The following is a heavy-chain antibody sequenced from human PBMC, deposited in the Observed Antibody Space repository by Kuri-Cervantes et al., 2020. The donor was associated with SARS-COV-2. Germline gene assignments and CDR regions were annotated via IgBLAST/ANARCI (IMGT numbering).Heavy chain of an antibody. J-gene: IGHJ2*01. CDR1: GGSISSYY. Sequence: SETLSLTCTVSGGSISSYYWSWIRQPPGKGLEWIGYIYSTGNTNYNPYLKSRVTIPVDTSNNQFSLRLRSVTAADTAVYYCARDRYCTGGSCFDWYFDLWGRGTLVTVSS. CDR3: ARDRYCTGGSCFDWYFDL. CDR2: IYSTGNT. V-gene: IGHV4-59*01. D-gene: IGHD2-15*01.